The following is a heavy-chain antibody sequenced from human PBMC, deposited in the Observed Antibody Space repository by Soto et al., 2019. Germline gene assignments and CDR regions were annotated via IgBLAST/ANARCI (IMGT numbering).Heavy chain of an antibody. D-gene: IGHD2-8*01. CDR1: GGSISSYY. J-gene: IGHJ5*02. CDR3: AKWTKGWFDP. V-gene: IGHV4-59*01. CDR2: IYYSGST. Sequence: ETLSLTCTVSGGSISSYYWSWIRQPPGKGLEWIGYIYYSGSTNYNPSLKSRVTISVDTSKNQFSLKLSSVTAADTAVYYCAKWTKGWFDPWGQGTLVTVSS.